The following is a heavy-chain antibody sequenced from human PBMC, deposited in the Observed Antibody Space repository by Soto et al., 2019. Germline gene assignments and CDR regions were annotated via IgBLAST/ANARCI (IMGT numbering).Heavy chain of an antibody. CDR1: GGSFSGYY. CDR2: INHSGST. D-gene: IGHD6-19*01. Sequence: QVQLQQWGAGLLKPSETLSLTCAVYGGSFSGYYWSWIRQPPGKGLEWIGEINHSGSTNYNPSLKSRATISVDTSKNQFSLKLSSVTAADTAVYYCARLSVAVAGLDYWGQGTLVTVSS. J-gene: IGHJ4*02. CDR3: ARLSVAVAGLDY. V-gene: IGHV4-34*01.